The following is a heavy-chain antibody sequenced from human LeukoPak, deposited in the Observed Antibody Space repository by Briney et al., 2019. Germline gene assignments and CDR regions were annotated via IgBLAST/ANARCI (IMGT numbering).Heavy chain of an antibody. CDR3: AKGGGWGNDAFDI. J-gene: IGHJ3*02. Sequence: PGGSLRLSCAASGFTFDDYAMHWVRQAPGKGLEWVSGISWNSGSIGYADSVKGRFTISRDNAKNSLYLQMNSLRAEDTALYYCAKGGGWGNDAFDIWGQGTMVTVSS. D-gene: IGHD6-19*01. CDR1: GFTFDDYA. CDR2: ISWNSGSI. V-gene: IGHV3-9*01.